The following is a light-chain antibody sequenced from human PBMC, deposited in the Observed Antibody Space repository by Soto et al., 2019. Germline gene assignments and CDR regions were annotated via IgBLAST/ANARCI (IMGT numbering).Light chain of an antibody. CDR1: SSDVGGYNF. CDR3: SSYAATNNYV. V-gene: IGLV2-8*01. CDR2: EVT. Sequence: ALTQPPSASGSPGQSVTISCTGTSSDVGGYNFVSWYQQHPGKAPQLIIYEVTKRPSGVPDRFSGSKSGNTASLTVSGLQTEDEADYYCSSYAATNNYVFGSGPKVTVL. J-gene: IGLJ1*01.